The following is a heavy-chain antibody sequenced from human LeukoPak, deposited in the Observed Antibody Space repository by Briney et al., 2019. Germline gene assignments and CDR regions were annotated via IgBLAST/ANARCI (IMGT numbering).Heavy chain of an antibody. CDR3: ARVPMYYYAGYGMDV. D-gene: IGHD3-10*01. CDR1: GGSFSGYY. CDR2: INHSGST. J-gene: IGHJ6*04. V-gene: IGHV4-34*01. Sequence: SETLSLTCAVYGGSFSGYYWSWIRQPPGKGLEWIGEINHSGSTNYNPPLKSRVTISVDTSKNQFSLKLSALTAADTAVYYCARVPMYYYAGYGMDVWGKGTTVTVSS.